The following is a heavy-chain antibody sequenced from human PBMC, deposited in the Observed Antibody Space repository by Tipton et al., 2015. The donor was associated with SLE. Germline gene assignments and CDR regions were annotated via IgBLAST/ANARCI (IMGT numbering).Heavy chain of an antibody. CDR2: IYTSGST. V-gene: IGHV4-4*09. J-gene: IGHJ4*02. Sequence: TLSLTCTVSGGSISTYYWTWIRQPPGKGLEWIGYIYTSGSTNYNPSLKSRVTISVDTSKNQFSLKLSSVTAADTAVYYCARGRWGIFGAFDCWGQGTLVTVSS. CDR1: GGSISTYY. D-gene: IGHD3-3*01. CDR3: ARGRWGIFGAFDC.